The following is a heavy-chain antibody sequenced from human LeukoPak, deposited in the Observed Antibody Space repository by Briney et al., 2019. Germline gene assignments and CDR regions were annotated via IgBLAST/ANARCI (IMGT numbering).Heavy chain of an antibody. CDR2: INPTNGAT. CDR3: ATAPPSGTYYYFDY. Sequence: GASVKVSCKASGYTFTSYYMHWVRQAPGQGLEWMGIINPTNGATSYAQKFQGRVTMTRDTSTSTVYMELSSLRSEDTAVYYCATAPPSGTYYYFDYWGQGTLVTVSS. J-gene: IGHJ4*02. D-gene: IGHD1-26*01. V-gene: IGHV1-46*01. CDR1: GYTFTSYY.